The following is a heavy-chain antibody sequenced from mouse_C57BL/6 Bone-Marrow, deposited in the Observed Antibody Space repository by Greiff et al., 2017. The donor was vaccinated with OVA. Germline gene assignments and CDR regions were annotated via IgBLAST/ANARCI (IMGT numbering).Heavy chain of an antibody. CDR2: IYPGDGDT. Sequence: QVQLKQSGPELVKPGASVKISCKASGYPFSSSWMNWVKQRPGKGLEWIGRIYPGDGDTNYNGKFKGKATLTADKSSSTAYMQLSSLTSEDSAVYFCARRDYGSRREFDYWGQGTTLTVSS. V-gene: IGHV1-82*01. CDR3: ARRDYGSRREFDY. J-gene: IGHJ2*01. CDR1: GYPFSSSW. D-gene: IGHD1-1*01.